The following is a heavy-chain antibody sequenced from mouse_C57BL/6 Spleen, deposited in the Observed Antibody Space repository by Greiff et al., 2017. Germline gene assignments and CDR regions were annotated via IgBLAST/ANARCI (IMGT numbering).Heavy chain of an antibody. J-gene: IGHJ4*01. V-gene: IGHV1-19*01. CDR3: AREDIYYGNHYYAMDY. CDR2: INPYNGGT. CDR1: GYTFTDYY. Sequence: EVQLQESGPVLVKPGASVKMSCKASGYTFTDYYMNWVKQSHGKSLEWIGVINPYNGGTSYNQKFKGKATLTVDKSSSTAYMELNSLTSEDSAVYYCAREDIYYGNHYYAMDYWGQGTSVTVSS. D-gene: IGHD2-1*01.